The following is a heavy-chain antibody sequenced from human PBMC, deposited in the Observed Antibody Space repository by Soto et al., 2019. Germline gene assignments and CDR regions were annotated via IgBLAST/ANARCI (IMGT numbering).Heavy chain of an antibody. CDR3: ARGYGAGSYFSDY. D-gene: IGHD3-10*01. V-gene: IGHV3-53*01. CDR2: SYSGCNS. J-gene: IGHJ4*02. Sequence: EVQLVESGGGLMQPGGSLRLSCAASGFTVSSNFMTWVRQAPGKGLEWVSSSYSGCNSYYADSVKGRFTISRDDFKNTLYLQMNSLRAEDTAVYFCARGYGAGSYFSDYWGQGTLVTVSS. CDR1: GFTVSSNF.